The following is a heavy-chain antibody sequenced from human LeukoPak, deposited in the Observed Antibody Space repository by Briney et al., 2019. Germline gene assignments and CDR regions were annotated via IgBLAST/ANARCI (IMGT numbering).Heavy chain of an antibody. J-gene: IGHJ4*02. V-gene: IGHV1-69*04. CDR2: IIPILGIA. CDR3: ARCPASSAYYSYHFDY. Sequence: ASVKVSCKASGGTFSSYAISWVRQAPGQGLEWMGRIIPILGIANYAQKFQGRVTITADKSTSTAYMELSSLRSEDTAVYYCARCPASSAYYSYHFDYWGQGTLVTVSS. CDR1: GGTFSSYA. D-gene: IGHD3-22*01.